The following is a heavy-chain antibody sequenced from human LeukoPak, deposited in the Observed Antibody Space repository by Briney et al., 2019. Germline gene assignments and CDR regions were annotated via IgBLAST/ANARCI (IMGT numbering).Heavy chain of an antibody. CDR1: GGSISSYY. CDR3: ARWRSILDYSGSYYYFDY. CDR2: IYYSGST. D-gene: IGHD1-26*01. Sequence: KTSETLSLTCTVSGGSISSYYWSWIRQPPGKGLEWIGYIYYSGSTNYNPSLKSRVTISVDTSKNQFSLKLSSVTAADTAVYYCARWRSILDYSGSYYYFDYWGQGTLVTVSS. V-gene: IGHV4-59*01. J-gene: IGHJ4*02.